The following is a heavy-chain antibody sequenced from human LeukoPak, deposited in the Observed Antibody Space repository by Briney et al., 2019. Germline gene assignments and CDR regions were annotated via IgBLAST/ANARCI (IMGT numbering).Heavy chain of an antibody. Sequence: GRSLRLSCAASEFTFSSYGMHWVRQAPGKGLEWVAVISYDGSNKYYAGSVKGRFTISRDNSKNTLYLQMNSLRAEDTAVYYCAKEGGAVAPGYWGQGTLVTVSS. V-gene: IGHV3-30*18. D-gene: IGHD6-19*01. CDR2: ISYDGSNK. CDR1: EFTFSSYG. CDR3: AKEGGAVAPGY. J-gene: IGHJ4*02.